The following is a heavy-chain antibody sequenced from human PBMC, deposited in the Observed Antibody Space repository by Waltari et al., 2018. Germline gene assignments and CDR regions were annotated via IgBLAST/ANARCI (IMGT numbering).Heavy chain of an antibody. Sequence: QVQLQESGPGLVKPSETLSLTCTVSGGSISSYSRSWIRQPPGKGLEWIGYIYYSGSTNYNPSLKSRVTISVDTSKNQFSLKLSSVTAADTAVYYCARGYCSSTSCYAGQSYWGQGTLVTVSS. CDR2: IYYSGST. CDR3: ARGYCSSTSCYAGQSY. D-gene: IGHD2-2*01. J-gene: IGHJ4*02. CDR1: GGSISSYS. V-gene: IGHV4-59*01.